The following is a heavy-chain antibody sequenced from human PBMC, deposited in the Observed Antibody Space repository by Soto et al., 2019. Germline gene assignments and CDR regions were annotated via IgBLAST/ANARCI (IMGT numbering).Heavy chain of an antibody. V-gene: IGHV3-15*01. D-gene: IGHD3-3*01. Sequence: PGGSLRLSCAASGFTFSNAWMSWVRQAPGKGLEWVGRIKSKTDGGTTDYAAPVKGRFTISGDDSKNTLYLQMNSLKTEDTAVYYCTTAGGITIFRVVITLHYFDYWGQGTLVTVSS. J-gene: IGHJ4*02. CDR1: GFTFSNAW. CDR3: TTAGGITIFRVVITLHYFDY. CDR2: IKSKTDGGTT.